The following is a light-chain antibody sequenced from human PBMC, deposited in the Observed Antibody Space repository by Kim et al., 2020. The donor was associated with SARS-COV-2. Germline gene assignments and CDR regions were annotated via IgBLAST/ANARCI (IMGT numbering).Light chain of an antibody. V-gene: IGLV1-44*01. Sequence: RLTISCSGSSSNIGSNTVNWYQQLPGTAPKLLIYSNNQRPSGVPDRFSGSKSGTSASLAISGLQSEDEADYYCAAWDDSLNAVVFGGGTQLTVL. J-gene: IGLJ2*01. CDR1: SSNIGSNT. CDR2: SNN. CDR3: AAWDDSLNAVV.